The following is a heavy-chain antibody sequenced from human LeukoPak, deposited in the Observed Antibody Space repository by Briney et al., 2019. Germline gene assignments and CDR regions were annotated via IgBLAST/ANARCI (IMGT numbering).Heavy chain of an antibody. J-gene: IGHJ6*02. D-gene: IGHD1-26*01. CDR2: ISRSGDAI. Sequence: GGSLRLSCAASGFIFSSYEMDWVRQAPGKELEWVSYISRSGDAIHYADSVKGRFTISRDNAKNSLYLQMNSLRAEDMAVYYCARDSGSSYGMDVWGQGTTVTVSS. CDR3: ARDSGSSYGMDV. V-gene: IGHV3-48*03. CDR1: GFIFSSYE.